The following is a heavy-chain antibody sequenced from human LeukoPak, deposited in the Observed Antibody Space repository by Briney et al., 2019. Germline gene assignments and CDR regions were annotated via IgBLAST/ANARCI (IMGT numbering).Heavy chain of an antibody. CDR1: GFTFSDYY. Sequence: GGSLRLSCAASGFTFSDYYMSWIRQAPGKGLEWVSYISSSGSTIYYADSVKGRFTISRDNAKNSLYLQMNSLRAEDTAVYYCARDFWYSSSWYGPSVGHWGQGTLVTVSS. CDR2: ISSSGSTI. J-gene: IGHJ1*01. D-gene: IGHD6-13*01. CDR3: ARDFWYSSSWYGPSVGH. V-gene: IGHV3-11*04.